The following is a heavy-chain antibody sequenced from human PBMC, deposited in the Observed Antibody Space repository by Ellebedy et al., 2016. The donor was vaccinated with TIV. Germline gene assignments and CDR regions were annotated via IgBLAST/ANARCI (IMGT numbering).Heavy chain of an antibody. Sequence: AASVKVSCKASGGTFSSYAISWVRQAPGQGLEWMGGIIPIFGTANYAQKFRGRVTITAYESTSTAYMELSSLRSEDTAVYYCARGREAPDAFDIWGQGTMVTVSS. V-gene: IGHV1-69*13. CDR3: ARGREAPDAFDI. CDR2: IIPIFGTA. CDR1: GGTFSSYA. J-gene: IGHJ3*02. D-gene: IGHD3-10*01.